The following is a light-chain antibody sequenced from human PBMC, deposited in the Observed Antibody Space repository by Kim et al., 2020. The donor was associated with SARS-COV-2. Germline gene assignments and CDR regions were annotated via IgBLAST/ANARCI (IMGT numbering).Light chain of an antibody. CDR3: QSADSSDTFWV. CDR2: EDT. Sequence: SYELTQPPSVSVSPGQTARITCSGDALPKQYAYWFQQKPGQAPVVVIYEDTERPSGIPERFSGSTSGTTVTLTISGAQAEDEADYYCQSADSSDTFWVFGGGTQLTVL. CDR1: ALPKQY. V-gene: IGLV3-25*03. J-gene: IGLJ3*02.